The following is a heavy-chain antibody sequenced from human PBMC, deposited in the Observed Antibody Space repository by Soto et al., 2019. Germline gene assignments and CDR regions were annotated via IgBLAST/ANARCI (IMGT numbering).Heavy chain of an antibody. CDR1: GYTFTNYG. CDR3: ARHGGDYNAYTGVYSSYGMNV. V-gene: IGHV1-18*01. Sequence: VQLVQSGAEVKQPGASVKVSCKASGYTFTNYGVTWVRQAPGQGLEWMGWINGDNGDTHYAQNVQGKATMTTDKSPRTSYMDLRSLKSADTAVYYCARHGGDYNAYTGVYSSYGMNVWGQGTTITVSS. J-gene: IGHJ6*01. CDR2: INGDNGDT. D-gene: IGHD7-27*01.